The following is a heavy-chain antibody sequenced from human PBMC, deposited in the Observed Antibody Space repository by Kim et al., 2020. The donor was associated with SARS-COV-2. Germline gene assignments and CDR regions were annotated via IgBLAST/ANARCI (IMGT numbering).Heavy chain of an antibody. D-gene: IGHD5-12*01. Sequence: GGSLILSCAASGFTFINHWMHWVRQAPGKGLVWVSRINTDGYNTNYADSVKGRFTISRDNAKNTLYLEMNSLRVEDTAMYYCAKDYRGVATIDYWGQGTLVTVS. CDR2: INTDGYNT. CDR3: AKDYRGVATIDY. CDR1: GFTFINHW. J-gene: IGHJ4*02. V-gene: IGHV3-74*01.